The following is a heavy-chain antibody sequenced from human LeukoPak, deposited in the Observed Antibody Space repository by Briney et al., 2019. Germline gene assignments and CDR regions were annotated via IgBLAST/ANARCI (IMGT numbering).Heavy chain of an antibody. J-gene: IGHJ4*02. CDR2: IIPIFGTA. CDR1: GGTFSSYA. V-gene: IGHV1-69*05. Sequence: SVKVSCKASGGTFSSYAISWVRQAPGQGLEWMGGIIPIFGTANYAQKFQGRVTITTDESTSTAYMELSSLRSEDTAVYYCATLPDYYDIKVRDYWGQGTLVTVSS. CDR3: ATLPDYYDIKVRDY. D-gene: IGHD3-22*01.